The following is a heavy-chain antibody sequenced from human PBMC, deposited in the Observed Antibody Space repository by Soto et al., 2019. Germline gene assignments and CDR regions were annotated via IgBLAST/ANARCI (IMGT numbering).Heavy chain of an antibody. D-gene: IGHD3-3*01. CDR2: INPSGGST. CDR3: ARGGYDFWSGYYMRVTPFPFDY. Sequence: QVQLVQSGAEVKKPGASVKVSCKASGYTFTSYYMHWVRQAPGQGLEWMGIINPSGGSTSYAQKFQGRVTMTRDTSTSTVYMELSSLRSEDTAVYYCARGGYDFWSGYYMRVTPFPFDYWGQGTLVTVSS. CDR1: GYTFTSYY. J-gene: IGHJ4*02. V-gene: IGHV1-46*01.